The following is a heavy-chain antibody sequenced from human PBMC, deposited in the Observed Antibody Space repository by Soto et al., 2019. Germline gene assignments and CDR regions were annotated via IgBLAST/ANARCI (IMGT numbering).Heavy chain of an antibody. D-gene: IGHD2-2*01. Sequence: GASVKVSCKVSGYDLTAYDINWVRQASGQGLEWMGWMNPINGATGSARRFQGRVSMTRNTATATAYLELTSLRSDDSAVYFCGSGPSPRAPAGGTPYYYAMDVWGQGTTVTVSS. J-gene: IGHJ6*02. CDR3: GSGPSPRAPAGGTPYYYAMDV. CDR2: MNPINGAT. V-gene: IGHV1-8*02. CDR1: GYDLTAYD.